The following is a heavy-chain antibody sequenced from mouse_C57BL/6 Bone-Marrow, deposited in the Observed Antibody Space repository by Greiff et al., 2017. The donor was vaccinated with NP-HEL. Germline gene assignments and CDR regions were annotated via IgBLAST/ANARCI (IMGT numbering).Heavy chain of an antibody. CDR2: ISSGGSYT. Sequence: EVKLQESGGDLVKPGGSLKLSCAASGFTFSSYGMSWVRQTPDKRLEWVATISSGGSYTYYPDSVKGRFTISRDNATNTLYLQLSSLTSEDTAVFDCATQYYCSGDGRSYWGRGNTLTVTS. CDR1: GFTFSSYG. V-gene: IGHV5-6*01. J-gene: IGHJ2*01. D-gene: IGHD1-1*01. CDR3: ATQYYCSGDGRSY.